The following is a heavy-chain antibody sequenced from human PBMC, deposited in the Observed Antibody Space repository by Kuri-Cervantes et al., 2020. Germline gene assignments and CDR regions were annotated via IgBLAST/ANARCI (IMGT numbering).Heavy chain of an antibody. D-gene: IGHD6-19*01. J-gene: IGHJ4*02. V-gene: IGHV1-69*06. CDR1: GYTFTSYG. CDR3: ARGSRWLVLYYFDY. CDR2: IIPIFGTA. Sequence: SVKVSCKASGYTFTSYGISWVRQAPGQGLEWMGGIIPIFGTANYAQKFQGRVTITADKSTSTAYMELSSLRSEDTAVYYCARGSRWLVLYYFDYWGQGTLVTVSS.